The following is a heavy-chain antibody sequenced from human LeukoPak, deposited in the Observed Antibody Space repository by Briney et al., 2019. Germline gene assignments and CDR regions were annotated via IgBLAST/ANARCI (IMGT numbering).Heavy chain of an antibody. Sequence: PGRSLRLSCAASGFTFSSYGMHWVRQAPGKGLEWVAVIWYGGSNKYYADSVKGRFTISRDNSKNTLYLQMNSLRAEDTAVYYCAKDRGYSYGSSYYFDYWGQGTLVTVSS. CDR3: AKDRGYSYGSSYYFDY. V-gene: IGHV3-33*06. D-gene: IGHD5-18*01. CDR2: IWYGGSNK. CDR1: GFTFSSYG. J-gene: IGHJ4*02.